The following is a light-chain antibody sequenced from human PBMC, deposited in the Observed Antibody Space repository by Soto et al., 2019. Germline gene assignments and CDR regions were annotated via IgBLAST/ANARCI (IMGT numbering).Light chain of an antibody. CDR3: QQYKSYWT. V-gene: IGKV1-5*01. CDR2: DAS. J-gene: IGKJ1*01. Sequence: DIQMTQSPSTLSASVGDRVTITCRASQSISSWLAWYQQKPGKAPKLLIYDASSLESGVPSRFSGSGSGTEFTLTISSLQPDDFATYYCQQYKSYWTLGQGTKVEIK. CDR1: QSISSW.